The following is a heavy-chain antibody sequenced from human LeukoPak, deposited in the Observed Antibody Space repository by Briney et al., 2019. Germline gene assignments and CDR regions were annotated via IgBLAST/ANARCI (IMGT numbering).Heavy chain of an antibody. Sequence: GGSRRLSCAAPGFTSSSYWMSWVRQVQGKGLEWVDNIKQDGSEEVYVDSVKGRFTISRDNAKNSLFLQMNTLRAEDTAVYYCARDPYSSTWSYGMDVWGQGTTVTVFS. CDR2: IKQDGSEE. V-gene: IGHV3-7*05. CDR1: GFTSSSYW. CDR3: ARDPYSSTWSYGMDV. J-gene: IGHJ6*02. D-gene: IGHD6-6*01.